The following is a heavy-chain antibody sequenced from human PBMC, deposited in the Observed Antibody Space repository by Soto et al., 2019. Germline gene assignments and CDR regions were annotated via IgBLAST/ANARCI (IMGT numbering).Heavy chain of an antibody. Sequence: SETLSLTCAVYGGSFSGYYWSWIRQPPGKGLEWIGEITRSGSTNYNPSLKSRVTISVDTSKQQFSLSLTSVTAEDTAVYFCVRALAAVQEWGQGTLVTVSS. V-gene: IGHV4-34*01. D-gene: IGHD6-13*01. J-gene: IGHJ4*02. CDR3: VRALAAVQE. CDR2: ITRSGST. CDR1: GGSFSGYY.